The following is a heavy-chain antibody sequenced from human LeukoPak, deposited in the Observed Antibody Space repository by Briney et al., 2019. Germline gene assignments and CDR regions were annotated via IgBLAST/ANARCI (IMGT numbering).Heavy chain of an antibody. Sequence: ASVKVSCKASGYTFTSYAMHWVRQAPGQRLEWMGWINAGNGNTKYSQTFQGRVTITRDTSASTAYMELSSLRSEDTAVYYCARPESRGNGYYELDFDYWGQGTLVTVSS. CDR1: GYTFTSYA. J-gene: IGHJ4*02. CDR3: ARPESRGNGYYELDFDY. CDR2: INAGNGNT. V-gene: IGHV1-3*01. D-gene: IGHD3-22*01.